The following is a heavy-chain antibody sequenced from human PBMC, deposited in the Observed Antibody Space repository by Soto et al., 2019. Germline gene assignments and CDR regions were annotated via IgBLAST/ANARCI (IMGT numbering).Heavy chain of an antibody. CDR1: GYSFNDYY. Sequence: ASVKVSCKASGYSFNDYYIHWVRQAPLQWREWMGWINPNDGGTKYAQKFLGRVTMTRDTFITTAFMEMSGLISDDTAVYFCARDLNPYYGPGSLNGYFDYWGQGSLVTVSS. CDR3: ARDLNPYYGPGSLNGYFDY. D-gene: IGHD3-10*01. V-gene: IGHV1-2*02. J-gene: IGHJ4*02. CDR2: INPNDGGT.